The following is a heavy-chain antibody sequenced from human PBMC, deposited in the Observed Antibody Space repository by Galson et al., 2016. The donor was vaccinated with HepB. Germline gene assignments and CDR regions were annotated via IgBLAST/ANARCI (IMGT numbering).Heavy chain of an antibody. D-gene: IGHD2-2*01. CDR3: AREGRTGTSSYMGY. Sequence: SLRLSCAASGFTFENYAMHWVRQAPGKGLEWVSGISCNSDYIGYAESVKGRFTISRDNAKNSLYLQMNSLRPADTAFYYCAREGRTGTSSYMGYWGQGTLVTVPS. CDR1: GFTFENYA. CDR2: ISCNSDYI. V-gene: IGHV3-9*01. J-gene: IGHJ4*02.